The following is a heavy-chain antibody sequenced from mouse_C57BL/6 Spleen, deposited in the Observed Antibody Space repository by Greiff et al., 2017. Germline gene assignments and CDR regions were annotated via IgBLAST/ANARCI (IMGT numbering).Heavy chain of an antibody. CDR1: GFTFSSYA. J-gene: IGHJ2*01. CDR3: TRDWDGSFDT. V-gene: IGHV5-9-1*02. CDR2: ISSGGDYI. Sequence: EVKLVESGEGLVKPGGSLKLSCAASGFTFSSYAMSWVRQTPEKRLEWVAYISSGGDYIYYADTVKGRFTISRDNARNTLYLQMSSLKSEDTALYYCTRDWDGSFDTWGQGTTLTVSS. D-gene: IGHD4-1*01.